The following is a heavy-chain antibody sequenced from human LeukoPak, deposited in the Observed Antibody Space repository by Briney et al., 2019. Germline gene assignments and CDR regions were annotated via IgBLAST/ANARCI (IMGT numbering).Heavy chain of an antibody. Sequence: GGSLRLSCAASGFTFSNARMSWIRQALGKGLEWVSAIGGSGASTNYADSVKGRFTISRDNSKNTLYLKMNSLRAEDTAVYYCAKGPVVPDATYYFDSWGQGTLLTVSS. CDR2: IGGSGAST. D-gene: IGHD2-2*01. J-gene: IGHJ4*02. V-gene: IGHV3-23*01. CDR3: AKGPVVPDATYYFDS. CDR1: GFTFSNAR.